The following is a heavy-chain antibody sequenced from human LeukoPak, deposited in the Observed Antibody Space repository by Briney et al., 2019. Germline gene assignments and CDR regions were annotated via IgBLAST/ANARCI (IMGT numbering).Heavy chain of an antibody. CDR1: GFTFNSYS. V-gene: IGHV3-23*01. Sequence: GGSLRLSCAASGFTFNSYSMSWVRQAPGKGLEWVSAISGSGGSTYYADSVKGRFTISRDNSKNTLYLQMNSLRAEDTAVYYCAKDFLGYYGSGSYYVQRFFDYWGQGTLVTVSS. CDR3: AKDFLGYYGSGSYYVQRFFDY. J-gene: IGHJ4*02. D-gene: IGHD3-10*01. CDR2: ISGSGGST.